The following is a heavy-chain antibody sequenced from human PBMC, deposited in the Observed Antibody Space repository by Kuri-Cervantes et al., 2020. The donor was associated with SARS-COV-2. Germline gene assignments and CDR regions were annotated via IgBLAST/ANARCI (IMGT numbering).Heavy chain of an antibody. CDR2: ISSSGSTI. V-gene: IGHV3-11*01. CDR1: GFTFSDYY. CDR3: ARDRGYGGLRYYFDY. J-gene: IGHJ4*02. D-gene: IGHD5-12*01. Sequence: GGSLRLSCAASGFTFSDYYMSWIRQAPGKGLEWVSYISSSGSTIYYADSVEGRFTISRDNAKSSLYLQMNSLRAEDTAVYYCARDRGYGGLRYYFDYWGQGTLVTVSS.